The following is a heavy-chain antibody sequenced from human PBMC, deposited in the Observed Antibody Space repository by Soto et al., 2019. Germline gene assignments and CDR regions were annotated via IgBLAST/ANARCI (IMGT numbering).Heavy chain of an antibody. J-gene: IGHJ5*01. CDR1: RFIFSDYA. D-gene: IGHD1-26*01. CDR2: IGGSNTDR. V-gene: IGHV3-23*01. Sequence: DVQLLQSGGGLVQPGGSLTLSCAASRFIFSDYAMNWVRQAPGKGLEWVSSIGGSNTDRYYADSVKGRFIISRDNSKTTISLQMNSLRDDDTAVYYCAKDAVSYNGKWDWFDSWGQGTLVTVSS. CDR3: AKDAVSYNGKWDWFDS.